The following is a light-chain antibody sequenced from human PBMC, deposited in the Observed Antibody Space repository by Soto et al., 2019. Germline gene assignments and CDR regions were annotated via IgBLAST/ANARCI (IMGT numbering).Light chain of an antibody. V-gene: IGLV2-14*03. J-gene: IGLJ2*01. CDR3: SSYPSSAALR. CDR1: SNDVGGYNY. Sequence: QSVLTQPASVSGSPGQSITISCTGTSNDVGGYNYVSWYQHHPDKDPKLIIYDVSNRPSGVSNRFSGSKSGSTASLTISGRQAEDESDYYCSSYPSSAALRFGGGTKVTVL. CDR2: DVS.